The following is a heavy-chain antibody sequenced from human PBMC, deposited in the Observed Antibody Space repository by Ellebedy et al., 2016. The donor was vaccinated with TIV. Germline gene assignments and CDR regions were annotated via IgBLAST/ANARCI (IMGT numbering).Heavy chain of an antibody. Sequence: GESLKISXAASGFTFTSYAMDWVRQAPGKGLEWVSHIRDSGTTVYYTDSVRGRFTISRDNTNNSLYLQMYSLRAEDTAVYYCARLTTSCYVVCAFDIWGQGTMVTVSS. V-gene: IGHV3-48*04. CDR3: ARLTTSCYVVCAFDI. CDR2: IRDSGTTV. CDR1: GFTFTSYA. J-gene: IGHJ3*02. D-gene: IGHD2-2*01.